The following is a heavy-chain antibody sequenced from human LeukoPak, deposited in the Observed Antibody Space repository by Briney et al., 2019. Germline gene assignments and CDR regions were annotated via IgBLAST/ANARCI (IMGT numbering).Heavy chain of an antibody. D-gene: IGHD3-3*01. Sequence: SGGSLRLSCAASGFTFSSYAMSWVRQASGKGLEWVSSISGSGGSTYYADSVKGRFTISRDNAKNTLYLQMNSLRAEDTAVYYCAKVYAPYTYDFWSGYYTVYFDYWGQGTLVTVSS. CDR1: GFTFSSYA. CDR2: ISGSGGST. CDR3: AKVYAPYTYDFWSGYYTVYFDY. V-gene: IGHV3-23*01. J-gene: IGHJ4*02.